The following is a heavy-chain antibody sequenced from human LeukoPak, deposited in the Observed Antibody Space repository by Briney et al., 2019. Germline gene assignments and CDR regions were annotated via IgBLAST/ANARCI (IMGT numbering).Heavy chain of an antibody. J-gene: IGHJ4*02. V-gene: IGHV3-74*01. Sequence: GGSLRLSCVASGFTFSNYWMHCVRQAPGKGLVWVSRVNTDESRTNYADSVKGRFTISRDNAKNTVYLQMNSLRAEDTAVYYCARGASGSYYVDYWGQGILVTVSS. CDR3: ARGASGSYYVDY. CDR1: GFTFSNYW. CDR2: VNTDESRT. D-gene: IGHD1-26*01.